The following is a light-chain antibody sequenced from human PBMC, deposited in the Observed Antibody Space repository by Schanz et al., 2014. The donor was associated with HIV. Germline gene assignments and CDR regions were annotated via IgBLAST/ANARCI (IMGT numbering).Light chain of an antibody. Sequence: QSVLTQPASVSGSPGQSITISCTGTSSDVGGYNYVSWYQQHPGKAPKLMIYDVSNRPSGVSNRFSGSKSGNTASLTISGLQAEDEADYYCSSYLVRNTVMFGGGTKLTVL. CDR3: SSYLVRNTVM. V-gene: IGLV2-14*01. CDR2: DVS. CDR1: SSDVGGYNY. J-gene: IGLJ3*02.